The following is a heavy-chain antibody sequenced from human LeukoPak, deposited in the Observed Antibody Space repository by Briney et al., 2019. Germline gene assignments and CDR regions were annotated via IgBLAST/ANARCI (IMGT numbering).Heavy chain of an antibody. J-gene: IGHJ4*02. CDR1: GYTFTDYY. CDR3: ARGRSDYYLDS. V-gene: IGHV1-2*02. Sequence: ASVKVSCKASGYTFTDYYMHWVRQAPGQGLEWVGWIYPNSGGTNYAQNFQGRVTMTRDTSISTAYMGLSRLRSDDTAVYFCARGRSDYYLDSWGQGTLVTASS. CDR2: IYPNSGGT. D-gene: IGHD3-10*01.